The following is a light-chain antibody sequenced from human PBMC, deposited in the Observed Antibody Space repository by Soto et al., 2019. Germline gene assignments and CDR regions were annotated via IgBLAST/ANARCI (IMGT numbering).Light chain of an antibody. Sequence: EIVLTQSPGTLSLSPGERATLSCRASQSVSSDYLTWYQQKPGQAPRLLIYGASTRATGIPDRFSGSGSGTDFTLTISRLEPEDFAVYYCQQYGGSPITFGQGTRLAIK. CDR1: QSVSSDY. V-gene: IGKV3-20*01. J-gene: IGKJ5*01. CDR2: GAS. CDR3: QQYGGSPIT.